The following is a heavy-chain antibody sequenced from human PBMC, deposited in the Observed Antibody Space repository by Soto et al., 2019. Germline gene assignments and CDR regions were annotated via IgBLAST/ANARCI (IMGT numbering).Heavy chain of an antibody. V-gene: IGHV3-33*01. Sequence: GGSLRLSCAASGFTFSSYGMHWVRQAPGKGLEWVAVIWYDGSNKYYADSVKGRFTISRDNSKNTLYLQMNSLRAEDTVVYYCARETGIAAAGTFDYWGQGTLVTVSS. CDR1: GFTFSSYG. CDR3: ARETGIAAAGTFDY. D-gene: IGHD6-13*01. CDR2: IWYDGSNK. J-gene: IGHJ4*02.